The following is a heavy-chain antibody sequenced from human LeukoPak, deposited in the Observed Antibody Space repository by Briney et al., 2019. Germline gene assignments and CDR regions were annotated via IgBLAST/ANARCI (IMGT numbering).Heavy chain of an antibody. J-gene: IGHJ3*02. Sequence: GGSLRLSCAASGFTFSSYWMSWVRQAPGKGLGWVANIKQDGSEKYYVDSVKGRFTISRDNAKNSLYLQMNSLRAEDTAVYYCARAPAGVSVAVDAFDIWGQGTMVTVSS. D-gene: IGHD6-19*01. CDR3: ARAPAGVSVAVDAFDI. V-gene: IGHV3-7*01. CDR1: GFTFSSYW. CDR2: IKQDGSEK.